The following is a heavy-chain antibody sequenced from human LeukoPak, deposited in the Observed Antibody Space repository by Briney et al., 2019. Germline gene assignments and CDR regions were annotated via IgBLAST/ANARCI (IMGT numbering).Heavy chain of an antibody. J-gene: IGHJ5*02. Sequence: GGSLRLSGAASGFTFSSHWMHWVRQAPEKGLVGVSHINADGSATYYAASVKGRFTISRDNARNTLYLQMHSLTAEDTGVYYCVRGALRDCSYTSCTRGNWFDPWGQGTLVTVSS. CDR1: GFTFSSHW. V-gene: IGHV3-74*01. D-gene: IGHD2-2*01. CDR2: INADGSAT. CDR3: VRGALRDCSYTSCTRGNWFDP.